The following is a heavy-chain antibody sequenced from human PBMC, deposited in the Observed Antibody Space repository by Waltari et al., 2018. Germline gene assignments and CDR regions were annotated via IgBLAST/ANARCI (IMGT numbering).Heavy chain of an antibody. V-gene: IGHV4-39*01. Sequence: QLQLQESGPGLVKPSETLSLPCPVSGGSISSSSYYWGWIRQPPGKGLEWIGSIYYSGSTYYNPSLKSRVTISVDTSKNQFSLKLSSVTAADTAVYYCARPLSSSWYSWGQGTLVTVSS. CDR2: IYYSGST. D-gene: IGHD6-13*01. CDR1: GGSISSSSYY. J-gene: IGHJ4*02. CDR3: ARPLSSSWYS.